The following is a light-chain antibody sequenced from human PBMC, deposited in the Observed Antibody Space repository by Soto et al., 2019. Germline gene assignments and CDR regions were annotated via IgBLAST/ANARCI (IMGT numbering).Light chain of an antibody. CDR2: AAS. V-gene: IGKV1-9*01. Sequence: DIQLTQSPSFLSASVGDRVTITCRASQGISSYLAWYQQKPGKAPKLLIYAASTLQSGVPSRFSGSGSGTEFTLTISILPPEDFATYYCQQRRTFGQGTKLEIK. CDR3: QQRRT. J-gene: IGKJ2*01. CDR1: QGISSY.